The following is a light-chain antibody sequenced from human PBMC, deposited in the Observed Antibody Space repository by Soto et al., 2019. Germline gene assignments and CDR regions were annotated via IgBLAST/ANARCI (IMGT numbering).Light chain of an antibody. CDR2: KAS. V-gene: IGKV1-5*03. CDR3: QQYNSPPWT. Sequence: DIQMTQSPSTLSASVGDRVTITCRASQSISSWLAWYQQKPGKAPKFLIHKASSLESGVPSRFSGSGSGTEFTLTISSRQTDDFSTYYCQQYNSPPWTFGQGTKVEIK. CDR1: QSISSW. J-gene: IGKJ1*01.